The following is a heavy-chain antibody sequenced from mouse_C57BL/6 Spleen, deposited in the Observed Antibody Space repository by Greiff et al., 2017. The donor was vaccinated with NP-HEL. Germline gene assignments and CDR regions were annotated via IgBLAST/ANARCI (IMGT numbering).Heavy chain of an antibody. CDR2: IYPGDGDT. D-gene: IGHD1-1*02. J-gene: IGHJ1*03. V-gene: IGHV1-80*01. CDR1: GYAFSSYW. CDR3: AREGVATGYFDV. Sequence: QVQLQQSGAELVKPGASVKISCKASGYAFSSYWMNWVKQRPGKGLEWIGQIYPGDGDTNYNGKFKGKATLTADKSSSTAYMQLSSLTSEDSAVYFCAREGVATGYFDVWGTGTTVTVSS.